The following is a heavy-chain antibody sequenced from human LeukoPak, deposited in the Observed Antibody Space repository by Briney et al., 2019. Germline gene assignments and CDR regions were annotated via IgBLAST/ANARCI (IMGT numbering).Heavy chain of an antibody. CDR3: ARDRSLSVAGTFDY. CDR1: GFTFSSYG. CDR2: SNAAGSPV. Sequence: GGSLRLSCAASGFTFSSYGMHWVRQAPGKGLEWISYSNAAGSPVSYAESVQGRFTISRDNAKNSLYLQMNSLRDDDTAVYYCARDRSLSVAGTFDYWGQGSLVTVSS. V-gene: IGHV3-48*02. D-gene: IGHD6-19*01. J-gene: IGHJ4*02.